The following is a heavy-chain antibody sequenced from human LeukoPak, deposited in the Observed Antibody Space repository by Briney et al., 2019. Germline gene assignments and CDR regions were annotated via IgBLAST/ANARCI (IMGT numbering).Heavy chain of an antibody. D-gene: IGHD5-24*01. V-gene: IGHV3-48*03. CDR1: GFTFSSYE. CDR3: SREGSDGYNFDY. CDR2: INPSGARI. J-gene: IGHJ4*02. Sequence: PGRSLRLSCAASGFTFSSYELIWVRQAPGRGLEWVSYINPSGARIYYADSVKGRFTISRDNAKNSLYLQMNSLRAEDTGVYYCSREGSDGYNFDYWGQGTLVTVSS.